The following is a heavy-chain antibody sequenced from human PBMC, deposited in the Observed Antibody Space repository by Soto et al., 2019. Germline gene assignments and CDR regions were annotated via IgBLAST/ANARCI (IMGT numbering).Heavy chain of an antibody. V-gene: IGHV1-69*01. CDR2: IIPIFGTA. CDR1: GGTFSSYA. D-gene: IGHD2-15*01. CDR3: ARALGYCSGGSCYEYYYYGMDV. J-gene: IGHJ6*02. Sequence: QVQLVQSGAEVKKPGSSVKVSCKASGGTFSSYAISWVRQAPGQGLEWMGGIIPIFGTANYAQKFQGRVTITADESTSTAYMELSSLRSEDKAVYYCARALGYCSGGSCYEYYYYGMDVWGQGTTVTVSS.